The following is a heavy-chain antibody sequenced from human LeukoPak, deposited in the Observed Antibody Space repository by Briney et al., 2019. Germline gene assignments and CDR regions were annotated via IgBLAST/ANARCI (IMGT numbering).Heavy chain of an antibody. Sequence: ASVKVSFKDSGYIFTGQYMHWVRQARGQGGEGMGWINPNSGGTNYAQKFQGRVTMTRDTSISTAYMELSSLRSDDTAVFYCAKGISGGIRGATWPSDDWGQGTVVTVSS. CDR2: INPNSGGT. D-gene: IGHD1-26*01. J-gene: IGHJ4*02. CDR3: AKGISGGIRGATWPSDD. V-gene: IGHV1-2*02. CDR1: GYIFTGQY.